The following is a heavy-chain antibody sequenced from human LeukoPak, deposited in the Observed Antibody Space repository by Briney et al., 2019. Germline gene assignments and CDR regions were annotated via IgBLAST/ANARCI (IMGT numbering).Heavy chain of an antibody. J-gene: IGHJ4*02. CDR1: GFTFSSYG. D-gene: IGHD5-24*01. V-gene: IGHV3-33*01. Sequence: GGSLRLSCAASGFTFSSYGMYWVRQAPGKGLEWVAVIWYDGSNKYYADSVKGRFTISRDNSKNTLYLQMNSLRAEDTAVYYCARDDEEMATIDYWGQGTLVTVSS. CDR3: ARDDEEMATIDY. CDR2: IWYDGSNK.